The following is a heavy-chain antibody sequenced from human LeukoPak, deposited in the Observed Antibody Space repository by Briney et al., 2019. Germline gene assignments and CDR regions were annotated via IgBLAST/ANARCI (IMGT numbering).Heavy chain of an antibody. CDR1: GFTFSNCG. V-gene: IGHV3-33*01. D-gene: IGHD2/OR15-2a*01. J-gene: IGHJ4*02. CDR3: ARDREYSYFDY. Sequence: GRSLRLSCTAPGFTFSNCGMHWVRQAPGKGPEWVAIIWYDGSNKYYADSVKGRFTISRDNSKNTLYLQMNSLRGEDTAVYYCARDREYSYFDYWGQGTLVTVSS. CDR2: IWYDGSNK.